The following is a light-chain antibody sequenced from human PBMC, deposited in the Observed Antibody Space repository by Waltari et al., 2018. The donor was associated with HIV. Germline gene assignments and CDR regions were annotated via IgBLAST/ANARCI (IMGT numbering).Light chain of an antibody. V-gene: IGLV1-47*02. J-gene: IGLJ2*01. Sequence: QSLLIQTPPVSETPGQRLIISCSGSDSNVGRNNVYCYKQFPGARPTLLIYLGNPRPSGFPDRFSGSNSGTSASLAISGVRPEDEADYYCAVWDDTLSNWIFGGGTKLTVL. CDR1: DSNVGRNN. CDR2: LGN. CDR3: AVWDDTLSNWI.